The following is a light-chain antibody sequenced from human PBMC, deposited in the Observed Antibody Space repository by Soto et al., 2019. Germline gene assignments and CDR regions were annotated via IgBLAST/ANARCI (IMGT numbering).Light chain of an antibody. CDR2: AAS. CDR3: QQLHTYLLT. J-gene: IGKJ4*01. V-gene: IGKV1-9*01. CDR1: QAIGTY. Sequence: DIQLTQSPSFLSASIGDSVTITCRASQAIGTYLAWYQQKPGKAPNLLVSAASTLHSGVPSRFSGSGSGTEFTRTITGLQPEDVATYYCQQLHTYLLTCGGGTKVQIK.